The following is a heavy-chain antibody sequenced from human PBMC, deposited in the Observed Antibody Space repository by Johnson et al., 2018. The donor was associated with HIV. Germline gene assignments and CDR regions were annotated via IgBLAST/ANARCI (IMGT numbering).Heavy chain of an antibody. CDR3: AKIWGDIAATGDAFDI. D-gene: IGHD5-12*01. CDR1: GFTFANYG. CDR2: TAHDESIT. J-gene: IGHJ3*02. V-gene: IGHV3-30*02. Sequence: QEQLVESGGGVVQPGESLRLSCAASGFTFANYGMHWVRQAPGKGLEWVAFTAHDESITHYADSVTGRFTMSRDNSKSTLYLQMTSLRPEDTAVYYCAKIWGDIAATGDAFDIWGQGTMVTVSS.